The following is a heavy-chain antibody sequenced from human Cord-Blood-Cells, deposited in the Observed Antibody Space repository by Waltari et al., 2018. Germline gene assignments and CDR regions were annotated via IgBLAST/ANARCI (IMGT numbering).Heavy chain of an antibody. CDR2: FEPEDGET. CDR1: GYTLTELS. J-gene: IGHJ4*02. D-gene: IGHD6-13*01. CDR3: ATLFLRYSSSWVDY. Sequence: QVQLVQSGAEVKKPGASVKVSCKVSGYTLTELSMHWVRQAPGKGLEWMGSFEPEDGETIYAQKFQGRVTMTEDTSTDTAYMELSSLRSEDTAVYYCATLFLRYSSSWVDYWGQGTLVTVSS. V-gene: IGHV1-24*01.